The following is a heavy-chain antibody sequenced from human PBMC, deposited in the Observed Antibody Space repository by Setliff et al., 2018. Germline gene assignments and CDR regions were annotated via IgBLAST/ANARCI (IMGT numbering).Heavy chain of an antibody. CDR1: GDPISSTYYY. CDR3: ARDPGHRSGTWSLDY. Sequence: PSETLSLTCTVSGDPISSTYYYWGWIRQPPGKGLEWIGSISFGGNTYYNPSLKSRVTISLDTSKNQFSLKLNSVTAADTAVYSCARDPGHRSGTWSLDYWGQGTLVTVSS. CDR2: ISFGGNT. J-gene: IGHJ4*02. V-gene: IGHV4-39*07.